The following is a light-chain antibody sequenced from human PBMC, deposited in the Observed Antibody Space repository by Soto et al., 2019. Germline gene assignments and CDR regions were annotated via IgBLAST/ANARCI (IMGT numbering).Light chain of an antibody. Sequence: DSQMTQSPPSLSASVGDRVTITCRASQSIGGYLTWYQQLPGKAPKLLIFDASGLQSGVPSRFSGSGSGTEFNLTISSLQPDDFATYYCQQYNGYRWTFGQGTKVDIK. V-gene: IGKV1-5*01. CDR1: QSIGGY. CDR2: DAS. CDR3: QQYNGYRWT. J-gene: IGKJ1*01.